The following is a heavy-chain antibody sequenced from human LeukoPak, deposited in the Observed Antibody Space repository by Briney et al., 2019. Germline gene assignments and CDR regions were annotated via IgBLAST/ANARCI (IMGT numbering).Heavy chain of an antibody. CDR1: GGTFSSYA. CDR3: ARDREFQLGYCSGGSCYTSRWFDP. J-gene: IGHJ5*02. V-gene: IGHV1-69*04. D-gene: IGHD2-15*01. CDR2: IIPILGIA. Sequence: SVKVSCKASGGTFSSYAISWVRQAPGQGLEWMGRIIPILGIANYAQKFQGRVTITTDKSTSTAYMELSSLRSEDTAVYYCARDREFQLGYCSGGSCYTSRWFDPWGQGTLVTVSS.